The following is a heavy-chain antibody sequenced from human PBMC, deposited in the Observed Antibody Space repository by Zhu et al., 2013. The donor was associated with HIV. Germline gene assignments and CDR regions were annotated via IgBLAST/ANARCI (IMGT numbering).Heavy chain of an antibody. J-gene: IGHJ6*02. Sequence: QVQLVQSGAEVKKPGSSVKVSCKASGGTFSSYAISWVRQAPGQGLEWMGGIIPIFGTANYAQKFQGRVTITADESTSTAYMELSSLRSEDTAVYYCASNDIVVVPAATIAYYYYYYGMDVWGRRDHGHRLL. CDR3: ASNDIVVVPAATIAYYYYYYGMDV. CDR2: IIPIFGTA. D-gene: IGHD2-2*01. V-gene: IGHV1-69*01. CDR1: GGTFSSYA.